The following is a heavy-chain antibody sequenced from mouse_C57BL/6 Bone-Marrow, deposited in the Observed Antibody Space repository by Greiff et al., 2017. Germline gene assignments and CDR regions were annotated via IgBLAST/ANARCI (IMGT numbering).Heavy chain of an antibody. D-gene: IGHD1-1*01. CDR2: ISYDGSN. CDR1: GYSITSGYY. J-gene: IGHJ3*01. Sequence: ESGPGLVKPSQSLSLTCSVTGYSITSGYYWNWIRQFPGNKLEWMGYISYDGSNNYNPSLKNRISLTRDTSKNHFFLKLNSVTTEDTATYYCARNGAYYGSSVFAYWGQGTLVTVSA. CDR3: ARNGAYYGSSVFAY. V-gene: IGHV3-6*01.